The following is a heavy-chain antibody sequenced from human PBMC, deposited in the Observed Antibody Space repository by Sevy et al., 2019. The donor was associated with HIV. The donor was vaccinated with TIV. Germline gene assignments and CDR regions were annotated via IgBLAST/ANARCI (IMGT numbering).Heavy chain of an antibody. CDR3: AKPPSNHDVLHYYGMDV. Sequence: GGSLRLSCVGSGFTFGSYGMSWVRQPPGQGLEWVSSISFSGVATFYADSVRGRFTISRDNSKNILYLQMNSLRAEDTAVYFCAKPPSNHDVLHYYGMDVWGQGTTVTVSS. D-gene: IGHD3-10*02. CDR2: ISFSGVAT. J-gene: IGHJ6*02. V-gene: IGHV3-23*01. CDR1: GFTFGSYG.